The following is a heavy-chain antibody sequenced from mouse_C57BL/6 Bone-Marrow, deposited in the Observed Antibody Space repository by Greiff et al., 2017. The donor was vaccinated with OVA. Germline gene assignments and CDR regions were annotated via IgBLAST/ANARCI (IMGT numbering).Heavy chain of an antibody. CDR2: IYPGDGDT. D-gene: IGHD1-1*01. CDR3: AVHYYGSSYFLAY. V-gene: IGHV1-80*01. CDR1: GYAFSSYW. Sequence: QVQLQQSGAELVKPGASVKISCKASGYAFSSYWMNWVKQRPGKGLEWIGQIYPGDGDTNYNGKFKGKATLTADKSSSTAYMQLSSLTSEDSAVYFCAVHYYGSSYFLAYWGQGTLVTVSA. J-gene: IGHJ3*01.